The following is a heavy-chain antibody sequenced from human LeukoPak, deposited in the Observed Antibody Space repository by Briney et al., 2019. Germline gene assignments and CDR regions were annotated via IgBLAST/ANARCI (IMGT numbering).Heavy chain of an antibody. J-gene: IGHJ6*02. V-gene: IGHV3-9*01. D-gene: IGHD5-18*01. CDR2: ISWNSGSI. Sequence: GRSPRLSCAASGFPFDDYAMHWVRQAPGEGLVWVSGISWNSGSIGYADSVKGRFTISRDNAKNSLYLQMNSLRAEDTALYYCVKERNSYGYAYYGMDVWGQGTTVTVSS. CDR1: GFPFDDYA. CDR3: VKERNSYGYAYYGMDV.